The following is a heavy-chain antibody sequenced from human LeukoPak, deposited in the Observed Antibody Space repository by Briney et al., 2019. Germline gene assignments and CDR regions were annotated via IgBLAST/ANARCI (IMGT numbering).Heavy chain of an antibody. D-gene: IGHD6-6*01. CDR1: GFTFSSYW. V-gene: IGHV3-7*01. J-gene: IGHJ4*02. Sequence: GGSLRLSCAASGFTFSSYWMSWVRQAPGKGLEWGANIKQDGSEKYYVDSVKGRFTISRDNAKNSLYLQMNSLRAEDTAVYYCARDVMYSSSSGSFDYWGQGTLVTVSS. CDR3: ARDVMYSSSSGSFDY. CDR2: IKQDGSEK.